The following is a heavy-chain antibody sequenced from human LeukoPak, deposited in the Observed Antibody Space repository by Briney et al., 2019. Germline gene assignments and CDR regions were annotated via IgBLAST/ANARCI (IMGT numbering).Heavy chain of an antibody. CDR3: ARVEATNGRRHYYYSMDV. Sequence: PGGSLRLSCSASGFSFSSYNMNWVRQAPGKGLEWVSSINSGSTYTYYGDSVKGRFTISRDNGNKSLYLQMNSLRAEDTAVYFCARVEATNGRRHYYYSMDVWGKGTTVTVSS. V-gene: IGHV3-21*01. CDR2: INSGSTYT. CDR1: GFSFSSYN. D-gene: IGHD2-15*01. J-gene: IGHJ6*03.